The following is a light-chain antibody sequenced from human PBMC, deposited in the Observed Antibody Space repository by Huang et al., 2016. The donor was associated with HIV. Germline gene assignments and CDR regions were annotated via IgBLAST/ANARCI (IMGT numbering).Light chain of an antibody. V-gene: IGKV3-15*01. J-gene: IGKJ2*01. CDR3: QQYNNWPYT. CDR2: GTS. Sequence: EIVMTQSPATLSVSPGERPTLSCRASQSVSRNLAWHKQKPGQAPRLLIYGTSTRATGIPARFSGSGSGTEFTLTISSLQSEDFAVYYCQQYNNWPYTFGQGTKLEIK. CDR1: QSVSRN.